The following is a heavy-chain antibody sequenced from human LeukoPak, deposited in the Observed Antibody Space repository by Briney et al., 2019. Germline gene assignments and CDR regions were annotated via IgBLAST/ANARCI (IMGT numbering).Heavy chain of an antibody. V-gene: IGHV3-11*06. CDR3: ARGPGGLGDYFDY. Sequence: GGSLRLSCAASGFTFSDSYMTWIRQAPGKGLEWVSSISSSSSYIYYADSVKGRFTISRDNAKNSLYLQMNSLRAEDTAVYYCARGPGGLGDYFDYWGQGTLVTVSS. CDR1: GFTFSDSY. CDR2: ISSSSSYI. J-gene: IGHJ4*02. D-gene: IGHD3-16*01.